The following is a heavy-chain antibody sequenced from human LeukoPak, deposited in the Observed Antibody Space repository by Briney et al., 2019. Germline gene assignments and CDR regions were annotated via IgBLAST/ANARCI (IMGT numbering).Heavy chain of an antibody. Sequence: PGGSLRLSCAASGFTFSSYGMSRVRQAPGKGLEWVSAISGSGGSTYYADSVKGRFTISRDNSKNTLYLQMNSLRAEDTAVYYCAKQSGYSYGNWFDPWGQGTLVTVSS. D-gene: IGHD5-18*01. CDR1: GFTFSSYG. V-gene: IGHV3-23*01. CDR2: ISGSGGST. CDR3: AKQSGYSYGNWFDP. J-gene: IGHJ5*02.